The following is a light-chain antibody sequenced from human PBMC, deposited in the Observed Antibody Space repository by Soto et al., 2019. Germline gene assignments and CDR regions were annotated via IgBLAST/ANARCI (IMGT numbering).Light chain of an antibody. CDR1: QSVSSN. CDR2: GAS. V-gene: IGKV3-15*01. Sequence: EIVMTQSPSTLSVSQGERATLSFRASQSVSSNLAWYQQKPGQAPRLLIYGASTRATGIPARFSGSGSGTEFTLTISSLQSEDFAVYYCQQYNNWPRTFGQGTNVDIK. J-gene: IGKJ1*01. CDR3: QQYNNWPRT.